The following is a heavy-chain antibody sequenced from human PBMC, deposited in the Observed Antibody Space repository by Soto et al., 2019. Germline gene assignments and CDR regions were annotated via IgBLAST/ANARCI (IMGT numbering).Heavy chain of an antibody. J-gene: IGHJ6*02. CDR2: NYYSGIT. CDR3: ARGSSIAGLYYGLDV. Sequence: QVQLQESGPGLVKPSQTLSLTCTVSGGSISSGGYYWTWSRPHPGKGLEWIGYNYYSGITYYNPSLQSRVTISLDTSKNQFSLKLSSVTAADTAVYYCARGSSIAGLYYGLDVWGQGTTVTVSS. CDR1: GGSISSGGYY. D-gene: IGHD6-6*01. V-gene: IGHV4-31*03.